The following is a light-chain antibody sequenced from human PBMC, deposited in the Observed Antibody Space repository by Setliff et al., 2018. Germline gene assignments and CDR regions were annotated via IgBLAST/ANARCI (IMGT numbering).Light chain of an antibody. Sequence: QSALTQPASVSGSPGQSITISCSGTSSDVGSYDLVSWYQQHPGKAPKLIIYAVSDRPSGVSNRFSGSKSGNTASLTVSGLQAEDEADYYCSSYEGSNNYVFGTGTKGTVL. V-gene: IGLV2-14*03. J-gene: IGLJ1*01. CDR1: SSDVGSYDL. CDR2: AVS. CDR3: SSYEGSNNYV.